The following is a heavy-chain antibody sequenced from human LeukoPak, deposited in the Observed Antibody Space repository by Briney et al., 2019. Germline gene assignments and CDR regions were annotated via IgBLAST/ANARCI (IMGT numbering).Heavy chain of an antibody. CDR2: INHSGST. CDR1: GGSFSGYY. CDR3: ARKKSRAFDI. J-gene: IGHJ3*02. Sequence: SETLSLTCAVYGGSFSGYYWSWIRQPPGKGLEWIGEINHSGSTDYNPSLKSRVTISVDTSKNQFSLKLSSVTAADTAVYYCARKKSRAFDIWGQGTMVTVSS. V-gene: IGHV4-34*01.